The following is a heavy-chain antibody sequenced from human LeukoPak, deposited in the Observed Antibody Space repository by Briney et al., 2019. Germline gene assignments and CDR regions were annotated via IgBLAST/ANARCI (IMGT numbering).Heavy chain of an antibody. J-gene: IGHJ6*03. CDR2: IYYSGST. D-gene: IGHD3-3*01. Sequence: SETLSLTCTVSGGSMNNYYWSWIRQPPGKGLEWIGYIYYSGSTNYNPSLKSRVTISLDMSKNQFSLKLISVTAADTAVYYCARSTEAFYDFWGGYPRDYYYYYMDVWGKGTTVTVSS. CDR3: ARSTEAFYDFWGGYPRDYYYYYMDV. V-gene: IGHV4-59*01. CDR1: GGSMNNYY.